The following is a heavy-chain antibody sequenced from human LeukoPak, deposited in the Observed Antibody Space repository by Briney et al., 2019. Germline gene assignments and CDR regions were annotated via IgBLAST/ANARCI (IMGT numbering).Heavy chain of an antibody. J-gene: IGHJ5*02. D-gene: IGHD2-2*01. CDR2: INTSGGST. Sequence: ASVKVSCKASGYTFTSYYMHWVRQAPGQGLEWMGIINTSGGSTSYAQKFQGRVTMTRDMSTSTVYMELSSLRSEDTAVYYCAREDIVVVPAGGVDPWGQGTLVTVSS. CDR1: GYTFTSYY. CDR3: AREDIVVVPAGGVDP. V-gene: IGHV1-46*01.